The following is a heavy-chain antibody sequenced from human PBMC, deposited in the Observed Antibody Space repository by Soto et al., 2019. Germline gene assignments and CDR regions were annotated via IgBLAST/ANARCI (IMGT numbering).Heavy chain of an antibody. CDR1: GFTFSSFW. V-gene: IGHV3-74*01. CDR2: INTDGSST. J-gene: IGHJ4*02. Sequence: EVQLVESGGGLVQPGGSLRLSCAVSGFTFSSFWMHWVRQARGEGLVWVSRINTDGSSTSYADSVEGRFTISRDNAKNTLYLQMNSLRVEHTAMYYCAKRGVDTFGLSYWGQGTLVTVSS. D-gene: IGHD3-10*01. CDR3: AKRGVDTFGLSY.